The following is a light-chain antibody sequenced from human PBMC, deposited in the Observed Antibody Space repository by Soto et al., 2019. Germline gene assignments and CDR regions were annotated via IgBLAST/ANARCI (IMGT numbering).Light chain of an antibody. CDR1: SSDVGAYNL. CDR2: DVS. CDR3: SSYTNTSTLV. Sequence: QSVLTQPASVSGSPGQSITISCTGTSSDVGAYNLVSWYQQHPGRAPKLFIFDVSDRPSGVSNRFSDSKSGNTASLTISGLQAEDEAFYYCSSYTNTSTLVFGGGTKLTVL. V-gene: IGLV2-14*03. J-gene: IGLJ3*02.